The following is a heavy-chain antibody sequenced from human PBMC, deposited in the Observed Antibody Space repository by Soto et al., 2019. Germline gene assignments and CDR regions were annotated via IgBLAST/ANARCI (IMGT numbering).Heavy chain of an antibody. CDR3: VRPSSSGPYYAMDY. V-gene: IGHV3-23*01. CDR1: GFTFSSYA. D-gene: IGHD1-26*01. CDR2: MSGSGIST. J-gene: IGHJ4*02. Sequence: EVQLLESGGGLVQPGGSLRLSCAASGFTFSSYAMTWVRQAPGKGLDWVSSMSGSGISTYYADSVKGRFTISRDNSNNRLFLQMNSLRAEDTALYYCVRPSSSGPYYAMDYWGLGTLVTVSS.